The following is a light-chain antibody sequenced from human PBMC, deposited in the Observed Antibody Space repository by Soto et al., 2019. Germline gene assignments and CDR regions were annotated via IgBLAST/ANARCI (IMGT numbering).Light chain of an antibody. V-gene: IGKV1-33*01. CDR2: DAS. CDR1: QDISNY. J-gene: IGKJ5*01. Sequence: DIQMTQFPSSLSASVGDRGTITCQASQDISNYLNWYKQKPGKAPKLLIYDASSLETGVPSRFSGSGSGTDITLTIRSLQAEDFTTYHCQHYDNLPLIFGQGTRLEI. CDR3: QHYDNLPLI.